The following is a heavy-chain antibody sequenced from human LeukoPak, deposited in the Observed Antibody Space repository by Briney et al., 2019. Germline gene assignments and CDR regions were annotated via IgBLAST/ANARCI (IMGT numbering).Heavy chain of an antibody. Sequence: GGSLRLSCAASGFTVSSIDMSWVRQAPGKGLEWISVIYGGGNTRYYADSVKGRFTISRDNAKNTFHLQMQSLKVEDTAIHYCTRGSGFETGDYWGQGTLVTVSA. CDR1: GFTVSSID. CDR3: TRGSGFETGDY. V-gene: IGHV3-53*01. J-gene: IGHJ4*02. D-gene: IGHD5-12*01. CDR2: IYGGGNT.